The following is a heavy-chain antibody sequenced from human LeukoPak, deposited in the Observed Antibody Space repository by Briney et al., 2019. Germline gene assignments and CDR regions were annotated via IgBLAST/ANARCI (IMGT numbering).Heavy chain of an antibody. J-gene: IGHJ6*02. Sequence: PGGSLRLSCAASGFTFSSYAMSWVRQAPEKGLEWVSAISISGENTYYADSVKGRFTISRDTSRNTLYLQMNSLRAEDTAVYYCAKDIPSRVGYYYYYGMDVWGQGTTVTVSS. CDR1: GFTFSSYA. CDR3: AKDIPSRVGYYYYYGMDV. CDR2: ISISGENT. D-gene: IGHD4-23*01. V-gene: IGHV3-23*01.